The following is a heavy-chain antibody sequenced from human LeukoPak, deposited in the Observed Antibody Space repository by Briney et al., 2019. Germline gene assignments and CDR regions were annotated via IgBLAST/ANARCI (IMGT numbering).Heavy chain of an antibody. V-gene: IGHV1-2*02. J-gene: IGHJ4*02. CDR3: AIVATTRLFDS. Sequence: APVKVSCKASGYTFTGYYLHWVRQAPGQGLEWMGWINPNSGGTNYARKFQGRVTMTRDTSINTAYMELSRLRSDDTAVYYCAIVATTRLFDSWGQGTLVTVSS. CDR1: GYTFTGYY. D-gene: IGHD5-12*01. CDR2: INPNSGGT.